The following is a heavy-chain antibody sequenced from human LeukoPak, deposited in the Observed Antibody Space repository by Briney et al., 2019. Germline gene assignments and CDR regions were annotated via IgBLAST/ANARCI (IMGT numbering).Heavy chain of an antibody. Sequence: ASVKDSCTASGFTFRDYYVQWVRQVPGQGLEWVGWMYFNSGATRYAPKFQGRVTLTGDTSINTVYMELVSLGSDDTAMYYCAREGSSASGQDWYAFDIWGQETMVTVSS. J-gene: IGHJ3*02. CDR1: GFTFRDYY. D-gene: IGHD5-12*01. V-gene: IGHV1-2*02. CDR2: MYFNSGAT. CDR3: AREGSSASGQDWYAFDI.